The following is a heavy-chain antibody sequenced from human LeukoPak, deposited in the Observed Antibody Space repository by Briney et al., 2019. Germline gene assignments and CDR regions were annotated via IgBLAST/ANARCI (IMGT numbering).Heavy chain of an antibody. V-gene: IGHV4-39*01. CDR1: GGSISSSSFY. J-gene: IGHJ5*02. D-gene: IGHD4/OR15-4a*01. CDR3: ALARDYRSGP. Sequence: PSETLSLTYTVSGGSISSSSFYWGWIRQPPGKGLEWIGSVHYSKSTYYNPSLKSRVTISVDTSKNQFSLKLSSVTAADTAVYYCALARDYRSGPWGQGTLVTVSS. CDR2: VHYSKST.